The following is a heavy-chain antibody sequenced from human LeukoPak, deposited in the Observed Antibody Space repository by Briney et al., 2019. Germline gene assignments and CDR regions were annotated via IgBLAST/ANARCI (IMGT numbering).Heavy chain of an antibody. CDR3: ARAPRYSSSSYYFDY. V-gene: IGHV3-21*01. D-gene: IGHD6-13*01. CDR2: ISSSSSYI. Sequence: GGSLRLSCAASGFTFSSYSMNWVRQAPGKGLEWVSSISSSSSYIYYADSVKGRFTISRDNAKNSLYLQMNSLRAEDTAVYYCARAPRYSSSSYYFDYWGQGTLVTVSS. J-gene: IGHJ4*02. CDR1: GFTFSSYS.